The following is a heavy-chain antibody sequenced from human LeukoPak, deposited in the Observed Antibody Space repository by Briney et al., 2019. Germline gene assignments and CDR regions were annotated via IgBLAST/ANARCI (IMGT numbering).Heavy chain of an antibody. CDR1: GFTFSSYG. D-gene: IGHD6-6*01. V-gene: IGHV3-7*03. Sequence: GGSLRLSCAASGFTFSSYGMSWVRQAPGKGLEWVANIKQDGSEKYYVDSVKGRFTVSRDNAENSLYLQMSSLRAEDTAVYYCARLTQLARGRYWGQGTLVTVSS. CDR2: IKQDGSEK. CDR3: ARLTQLARGRY. J-gene: IGHJ4*02.